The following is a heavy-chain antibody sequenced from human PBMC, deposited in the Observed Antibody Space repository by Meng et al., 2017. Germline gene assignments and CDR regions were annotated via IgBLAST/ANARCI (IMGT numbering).Heavy chain of an antibody. Sequence: QVQLQQWGAGLLKPSKTLSLTCAVYGGSFSGYYWSWIRQPPGKGLEWIGEINHSGSTNYNPSLKSRVTISVDTSKNQFSLKLSSVTAADTAVYYCARTEDNWFDPWGQGTLVTVSS. CDR2: INHSGST. CDR3: ARTEDNWFDP. J-gene: IGHJ5*02. V-gene: IGHV4-34*01. D-gene: IGHD1-14*01. CDR1: GGSFSGYY.